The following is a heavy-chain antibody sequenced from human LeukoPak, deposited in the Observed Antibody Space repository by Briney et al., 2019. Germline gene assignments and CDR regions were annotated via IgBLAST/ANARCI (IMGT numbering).Heavy chain of an antibody. CDR2: ISGSGGST. D-gene: IGHD6-13*01. CDR3: ARRTYSTDQYYFDY. Sequence: PGGSLRLSCAASGFTFSSYAMSWVRQAPGKGLEWVSAISGSGGSTYYADSVKGRFTISRDNSKNTLYLQMSRLRADDTAVYYCARRTYSTDQYYFDYWGQGTLVTVSS. J-gene: IGHJ4*02. V-gene: IGHV3-23*01. CDR1: GFTFSSYA.